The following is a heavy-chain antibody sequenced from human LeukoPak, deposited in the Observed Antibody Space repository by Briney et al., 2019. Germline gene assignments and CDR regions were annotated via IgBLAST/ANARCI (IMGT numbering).Heavy chain of an antibody. CDR2: MYYSGST. D-gene: IGHD1-26*01. J-gene: IGHJ4*02. V-gene: IGHV4-39*07. CDR1: GGSISSSSHY. Sequence: SETLPLTCTVSGGSISSSSHYWGWIRQPPGKGLEWIGSMYYSGSTYYNPSLKSRVTISVDTSKNQFSLKLSSVTAADTAVYYCARDRFDSGSYKLDYWGQGTLVTVSS. CDR3: ARDRFDSGSYKLDY.